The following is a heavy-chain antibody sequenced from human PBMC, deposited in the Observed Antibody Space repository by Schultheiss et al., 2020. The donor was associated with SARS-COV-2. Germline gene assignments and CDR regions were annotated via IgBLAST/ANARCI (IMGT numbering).Heavy chain of an antibody. CDR3: TTVGYGDYVKFDY. CDR1: GFTFSSYG. Sequence: GESLKISCAASGFTFSSYGMHWVRQAPGKGLEWVSIISGSGGSTNYAAPVKGRFTISRDDSKNTLYLQMNSLKTEDTAVYYCTTVGYGDYVKFDYWGQGTLVTVSS. CDR2: ISGSGGST. V-gene: IGHV3-NL1*01. D-gene: IGHD4-17*01. J-gene: IGHJ4*02.